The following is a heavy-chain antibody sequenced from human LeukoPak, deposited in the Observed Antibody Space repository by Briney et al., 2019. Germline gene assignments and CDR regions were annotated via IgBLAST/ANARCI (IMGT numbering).Heavy chain of an antibody. J-gene: IGHJ4*02. V-gene: IGHV3-11*01. D-gene: IGHD3-22*01. CDR3: ARGARTMIVVVIPWFDY. CDR1: GFTFSDYY. Sequence: GGSLRLSCAASGFTFSDYYMSWIRQAPGKGLEWVSYISSSGSTIYYADSVKGRFTISRDNAKNSLYLQMNSLRAEDTAVYYCARGARTMIVVVIPWFDYWGQGTLVTVSS. CDR2: ISSSGSTI.